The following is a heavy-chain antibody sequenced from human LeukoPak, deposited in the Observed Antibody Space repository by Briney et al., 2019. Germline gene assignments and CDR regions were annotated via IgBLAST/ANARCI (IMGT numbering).Heavy chain of an antibody. D-gene: IGHD2-21*02. CDR2: ISKTGDAT. J-gene: IGHJ4*02. Sequence: GGSLRLSCAASGFTFSNYAMSWVRQAPGKGLEWVPAISKTGDATWYPDSVKGRFTISRDKSKNILYLQMNSLRAEDTALYYCARDRDFPRDQLDYWGQGTLVTVSS. CDR1: GFTFSNYA. CDR3: ARDRDFPRDQLDY. V-gene: IGHV3-23*01.